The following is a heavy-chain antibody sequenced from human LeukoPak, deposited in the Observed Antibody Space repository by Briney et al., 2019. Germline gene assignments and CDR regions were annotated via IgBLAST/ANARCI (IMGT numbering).Heavy chain of an antibody. Sequence: ASVKVSCKASGYTFTDYYVHWVRQAPGRGLEWMGCITPNSDGTEYTQKFQGRVTMTRDTSISTAYMELSRLRSDDTAVYYCASGDYSGTKPDPLDMWGQGTLVTVSS. J-gene: IGHJ3*02. CDR3: ASGDYSGTKPDPLDM. CDR1: GYTFTDYY. D-gene: IGHD1-26*01. CDR2: ITPNSDGT. V-gene: IGHV1-2*02.